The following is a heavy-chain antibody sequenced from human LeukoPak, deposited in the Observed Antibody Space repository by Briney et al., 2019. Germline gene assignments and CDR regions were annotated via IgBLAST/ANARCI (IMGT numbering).Heavy chain of an antibody. CDR3: AKDESYCSSTSCYGNHFDY. J-gene: IGHJ4*02. D-gene: IGHD2-2*01. Sequence: GGSLRLSCAASGFTFSSYGMHWVRQAPGKGLEWVAFIRYDGSNKYYADSVKGRFTISRDNPKNTLYLQMNSLRAEDTAVYYCAKDESYCSSTSCYGNHFDYWGQGTLVTVSS. CDR1: GFTFSSYG. V-gene: IGHV3-30*02. CDR2: IRYDGSNK.